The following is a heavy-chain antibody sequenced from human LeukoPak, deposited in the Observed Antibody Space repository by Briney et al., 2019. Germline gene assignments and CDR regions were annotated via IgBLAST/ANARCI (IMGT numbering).Heavy chain of an antibody. V-gene: IGHV3-48*04. J-gene: IGHJ4*02. CDR2: ISSSSSTI. D-gene: IGHD1-26*01. CDR3: ARYSREGFDY. Sequence: GGSLRLSCAASGFTFSSYAMSWVRQAPGKGLEWVSYISSSSSTIYYADSVKGRFTISRDNAKNSLYLQMNSLRAEDTAVYYCARYSREGFDYWGQGTLVTVSS. CDR1: GFTFSSYA.